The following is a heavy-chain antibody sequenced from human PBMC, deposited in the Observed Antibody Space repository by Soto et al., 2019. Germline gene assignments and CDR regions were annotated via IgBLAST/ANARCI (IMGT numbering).Heavy chain of an antibody. CDR1: RYTFTSYY. Sequence: GASVKVSCKASRYTFTSYYMHWVRQAPGQGLEWMGIINPSGGSTSYAQKFQGRVTITRDTSASTAYMELSSLRSEDTAVYYCARSIVVVTALDYWGQGTLVSVSS. D-gene: IGHD2-21*02. V-gene: IGHV1-46*01. CDR2: INPSGGST. J-gene: IGHJ4*02. CDR3: ARSIVVVTALDY.